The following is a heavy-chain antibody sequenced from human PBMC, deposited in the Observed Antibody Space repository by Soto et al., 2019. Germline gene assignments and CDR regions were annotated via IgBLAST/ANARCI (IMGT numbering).Heavy chain of an antibody. V-gene: IGHV1-3*01. CDR2: INAGNGNT. CDR3: ARELIYYAFWSGYVNWFDP. J-gene: IGHJ5*02. D-gene: IGHD3-3*01. CDR1: GYAFTSDA. Sequence: ASVNCSCNASGYAFTSDAMHWVRQAPGQRLEWMGWINAGNGNTKDSQKFQGRVTITRDTSASTAYMELSSLRSEDTAVYYCARELIYYAFWSGYVNWFDPWGQGTLVTVSS.